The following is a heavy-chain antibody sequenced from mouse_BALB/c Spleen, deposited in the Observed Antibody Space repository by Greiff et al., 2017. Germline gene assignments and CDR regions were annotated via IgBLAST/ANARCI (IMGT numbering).Heavy chain of an antibody. CDR2: INPSSGYT. D-gene: IGHD2-3*01. J-gene: IGHJ2*01. V-gene: IGHV1-4*02. Sequence: QVQLQQSAAELARPGASVKMSCKASGYTFTSYTMHWVKQRPGQGLEWIGYINPSSGYTEYNQKFKDKTTLTADKSSSTAYMQLSSLTSEDSAVYYCARRPSDGYLDYWGQGTTLTVSS. CDR1: GYTFTSYT. CDR3: ARRPSDGYLDY.